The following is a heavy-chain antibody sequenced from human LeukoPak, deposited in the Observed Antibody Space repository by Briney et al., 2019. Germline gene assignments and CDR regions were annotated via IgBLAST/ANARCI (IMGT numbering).Heavy chain of an antibody. J-gene: IGHJ4*02. CDR3: AKYAPPTTVVTRFFDY. V-gene: IGHV3-23*01. CDR2: ISGSGDNT. Sequence: GGSLRLSCAASGFTFSSYAMSWVRQAPGKGLEWVSGISGSGDNTYYADSVKGRFTISRDNSKNTLYLQMNSLRVEDTAVYYCAKYAPPTTVVTRFFDYWGQGTLVTVSS. D-gene: IGHD4-23*01. CDR1: GFTFSSYA.